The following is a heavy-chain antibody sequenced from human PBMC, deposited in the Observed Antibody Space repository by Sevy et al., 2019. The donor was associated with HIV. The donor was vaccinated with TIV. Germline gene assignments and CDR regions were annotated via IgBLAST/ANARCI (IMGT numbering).Heavy chain of an antibody. D-gene: IGHD2-21*02. CDR2: INPSGGFT. CDR3: ARTSACGGDCYVFDK. J-gene: IGHJ5*02. CDR1: GYTFTDNY. V-gene: IGHV1-46*01. Sequence: ASVKVSCVASGYTFTDNYIHWVRQAPGQGLDWMGLINPSGGFTTYAHKFQGRVSMTGDTSTTTVHMELTNLRAEDTAIYYCARTSACGGDCYVFDKWGQGTLVTVSS.